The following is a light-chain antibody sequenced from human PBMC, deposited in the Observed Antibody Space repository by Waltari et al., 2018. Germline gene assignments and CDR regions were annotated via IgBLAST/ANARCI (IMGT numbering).Light chain of an antibody. CDR2: KAS. Sequence: DIQMTQSPSTLSASVGDRVTITCRASQSISSWLAWYQQKPGKAPKLLIYKASTLGRGIPSRFSGSGSGTEFTLTISSLQPDDFATYYCQQYDSYQWTFGQGTKVEI. J-gene: IGKJ1*01. CDR3: QQYDSYQWT. V-gene: IGKV1-5*03. CDR1: QSISSW.